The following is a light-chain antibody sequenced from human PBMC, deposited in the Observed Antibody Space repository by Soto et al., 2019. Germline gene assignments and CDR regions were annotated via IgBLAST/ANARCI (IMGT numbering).Light chain of an antibody. V-gene: IGKV3-15*01. Sequence: EVVMTQSPATLSVSACRRVTFSCRPSQSVTTNSAWYQHKPGQSPRLLISDASTGASGIPPRFSGSGSGTEFTLTIDRLQSADFAFYYCQQYDRWPVTFGGGTKVDIK. CDR2: DAS. CDR3: QQYDRWPVT. CDR1: QSVTTN. J-gene: IGKJ4*01.